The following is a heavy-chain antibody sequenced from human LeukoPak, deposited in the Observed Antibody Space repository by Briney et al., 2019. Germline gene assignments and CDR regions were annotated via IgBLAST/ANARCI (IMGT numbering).Heavy chain of an antibody. Sequence: GGSLRLSCAASGFIFSSYWMHWVRQAPGKGLVWVSRINNDGSGITYADSVKGRFTISRDNAKDTLYLQMNSLRAEDTAVYYCARGRYSFGYVADYWGQGTLVTVSS. CDR3: ARGRYSFGYVADY. CDR2: INNDGSGI. CDR1: GFIFSSYW. V-gene: IGHV3-74*01. D-gene: IGHD5-18*01. J-gene: IGHJ4*02.